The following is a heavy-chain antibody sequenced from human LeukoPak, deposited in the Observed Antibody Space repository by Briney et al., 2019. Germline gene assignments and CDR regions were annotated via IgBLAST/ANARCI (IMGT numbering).Heavy chain of an antibody. CDR2: ISSSSSYI. D-gene: IGHD3-3*01. CDR1: GFTFSSYS. V-gene: IGHV3-21*01. CDR3: AREKLEFGVVTSFGY. Sequence: GGSLRLSCAASGFTFSSYSMNWVRQAPGKGLEWVSSISSSSSYIYYADSVKGRFTISRDNAKNSLYLQMNSLRAEDTAVYYCAREKLEFGVVTSFGYWGQGTLVTVSS. J-gene: IGHJ4*02.